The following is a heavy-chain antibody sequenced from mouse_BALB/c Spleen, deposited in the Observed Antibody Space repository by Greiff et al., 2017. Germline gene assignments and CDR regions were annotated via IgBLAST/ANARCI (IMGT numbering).Heavy chain of an antibody. CDR1: GYTFTDYN. J-gene: IGHJ2*01. CDR2: IYPYNGGT. Sequence: EVKLVESGPELVKPGASVKISCKASGYTFTDYNMHWVKQSHGKSLEWIGYIYPYNGGTGYNQKFKSKATLTVDNSSSTAYMELRSLTSEDSAVYYCARGGNYFDYWGQGTTLTVSS. CDR3: ARGGNYFDY. V-gene: IGHV1S29*02.